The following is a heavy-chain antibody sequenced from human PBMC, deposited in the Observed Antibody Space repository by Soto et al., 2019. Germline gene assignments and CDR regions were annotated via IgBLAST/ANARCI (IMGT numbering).Heavy chain of an antibody. J-gene: IGHJ3*02. Sequence: GGSLRLSCAASGFTFSSYAMHWVRQAPGKGLEWVAVISYDGSNKYYADSVMRRFTISRDNSKNTLYLQMNSLRTEDTAVYYCARDYDSSGYYSPHDAFDIWGQGTMVT. CDR3: ARDYDSSGYYSPHDAFDI. CDR2: ISYDGSNK. CDR1: GFTFSSYA. V-gene: IGHV3-30-3*01. D-gene: IGHD3-22*01.